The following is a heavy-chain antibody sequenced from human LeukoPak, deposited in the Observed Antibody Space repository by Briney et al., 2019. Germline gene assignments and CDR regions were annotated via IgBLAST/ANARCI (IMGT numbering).Heavy chain of an antibody. D-gene: IGHD6-6*01. CDR2: ISGSGGST. J-gene: IGHJ4*02. CDR1: GFTFSIYA. Sequence: QTGGSLRLSCAASGFTFSIYAMSWVRQAPGKGLERVSAISGSGGSTYYADSVKGRFTISRDNSKNTLYLQMNSLRAEDTAVYYCAKYSSSSGGDYWGQGTLVTVSS. CDR3: AKYSSSSGGDY. V-gene: IGHV3-23*01.